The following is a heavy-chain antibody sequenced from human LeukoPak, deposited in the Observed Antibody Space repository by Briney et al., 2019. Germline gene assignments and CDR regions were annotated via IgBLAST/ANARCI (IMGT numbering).Heavy chain of an antibody. D-gene: IGHD3-10*01. CDR2: ISYDGSNK. CDR1: GFTSSSYG. Sequence: PGRSLRLSCAVSGFTSSSYGMQWVRQAPGKGLEWVAVISYDGSNKYYADSVKGRFTISRDNSKNTLYLQMNSLRAEDTAVYYCAASAWDYWGQGTLVTVSS. J-gene: IGHJ4*02. CDR3: AASAWDY. V-gene: IGHV3-30*03.